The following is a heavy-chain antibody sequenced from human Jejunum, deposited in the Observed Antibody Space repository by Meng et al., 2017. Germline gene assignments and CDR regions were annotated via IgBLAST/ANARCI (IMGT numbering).Heavy chain of an antibody. D-gene: IGHD2-21*01. CDR2: MYYHGST. J-gene: IGHJ5*02. V-gene: IGHV4-39*01. Sequence: QLQVQESGPGLGKPSETLSLTCTVSGGSISSSSYYWGWIRQPPGKGLEWIGTMYYHGSTYYNPSLKSRVTISVDTSKNQFSLKLSSVTAADTAVYYCARPHTSAWSQGTLVTVSS. CDR1: GGSISSSSYY. CDR3: ARPHTSA.